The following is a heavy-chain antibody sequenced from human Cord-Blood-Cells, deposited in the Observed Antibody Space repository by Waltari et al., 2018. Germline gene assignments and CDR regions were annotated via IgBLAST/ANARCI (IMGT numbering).Heavy chain of an antibody. CDR2: IYHSGST. Sequence: QVQLQESGPGLVKPSETLSLTCAVSGYSISSGYYWGWIRQPPGKGLEWIGSIYHSGSTYYNPSLKSRVTISVDTSKNQFSLKLSSVTAADTAVYYCARGGRYYDFWSGYYPFDYRGQGTLVTVSS. CDR3: ARGGRYYDFWSGYYPFDY. D-gene: IGHD3-3*01. J-gene: IGHJ4*02. CDR1: GYSISSGYY. V-gene: IGHV4-38-2*01.